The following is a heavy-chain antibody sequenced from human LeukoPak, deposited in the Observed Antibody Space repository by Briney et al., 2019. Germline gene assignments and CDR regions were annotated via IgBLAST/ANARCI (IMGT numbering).Heavy chain of an antibody. V-gene: IGHV3-30*02. D-gene: IGHD6-13*01. CDR3: ARDRAAADLDY. CDR1: GFTFSNYG. CDR2: IGYDGINK. Sequence: GGSLRLSCAASGFTFSNYGMHCVRQAPGKGLVWVAFIGYDGINKYYADSVKGRFTISRDNSNNTLYLQMNSLRAEDTAVYYCARDRAAADLDYWGQGTLVTVSS. J-gene: IGHJ4*02.